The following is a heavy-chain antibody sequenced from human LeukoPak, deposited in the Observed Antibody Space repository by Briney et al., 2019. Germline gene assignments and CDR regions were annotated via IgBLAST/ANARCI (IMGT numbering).Heavy chain of an antibody. V-gene: IGHV3-30*02. CDR3: ARAPGTASFDY. CDR1: GFTFSSYG. Sequence: GGSLRLSCAASGFTFSSYGMHWVRQAPGKGLECVAFMRYDENNKYYADSVKGRFTISRDNSKNTLYLQMNSLRDEDTAVYYCARAPGTASFDYWGQGTLVTVSS. J-gene: IGHJ4*02. CDR2: MRYDENNK. D-gene: IGHD2-8*02.